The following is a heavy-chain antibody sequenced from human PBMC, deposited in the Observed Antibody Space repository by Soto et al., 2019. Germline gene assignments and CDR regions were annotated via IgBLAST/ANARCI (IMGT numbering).Heavy chain of an antibody. CDR2: IYPGDSDT. J-gene: IGHJ6*02. CDR1: GDSFTSYW. CDR3: AGGGVRGVITRTRDYYGMDV. V-gene: IGHV5-51*01. D-gene: IGHD3-10*01. Sequence: GESLKISCKGSGDSFTSYWIGWVRQIPGKGLEWMGIIYPGDSDTRYSPSFQGQVTISADKSISTAYLQWSSLKASDTAMYYCAGGGVRGVITRTRDYYGMDVWGQGTTVTVSS.